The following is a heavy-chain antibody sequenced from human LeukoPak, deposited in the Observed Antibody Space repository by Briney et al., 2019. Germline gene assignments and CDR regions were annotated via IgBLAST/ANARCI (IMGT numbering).Heavy chain of an antibody. J-gene: IGHJ4*02. CDR2: ISGSGGST. CDR3: TKEGHYGSGSYPFDY. CDR1: GFTFSSYA. D-gene: IGHD3-10*01. Sequence: GGSLRLSCAASGFTFSSYAMSWVRQAPGKGLEWVSAISGSGGSTYYADSVKGRFTISRDNSKNTLYLQMNSLRSEDTAIYYCTKEGHYGSGSYPFDYWGQGTLVTVSS. V-gene: IGHV3-23*01.